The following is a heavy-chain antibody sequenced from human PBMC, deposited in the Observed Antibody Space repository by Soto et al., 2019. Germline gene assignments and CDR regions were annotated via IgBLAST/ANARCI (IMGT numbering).Heavy chain of an antibody. CDR1: GFTFSNYA. CDR2: ISASGRDT. V-gene: IGHV3-23*01. D-gene: IGHD6-19*01. J-gene: IGHJ4*02. Sequence: SLRLSCAASGFTFSNYAMSWVRQAPGKGLEWVSGISASGRDTYYADSVKDRFTISRDNSKNAVYLQVNSLRADDTAIYYCAKGKSRGWYYFDYWGQGTPVTVSS. CDR3: AKGKSRGWYYFDY.